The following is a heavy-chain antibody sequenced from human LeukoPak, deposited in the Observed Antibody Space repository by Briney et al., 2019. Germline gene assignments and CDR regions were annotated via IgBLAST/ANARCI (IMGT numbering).Heavy chain of an antibody. CDR2: ISSSSNYR. V-gene: IGHV3-21*01. D-gene: IGHD3-9*01. CDR3: ARGMEYFDWLGFDY. J-gene: IGHJ4*02. Sequence: PGGSLRLSCAASGFSFSAYNMNWVRQAPGKGLEWVSSISSSSNYRYYADSMKGRFTISRDNAKNSLYLQMNSLRAEDTAVYYCARGMEYFDWLGFDYWGQGTLVTVSS. CDR1: GFSFSAYN.